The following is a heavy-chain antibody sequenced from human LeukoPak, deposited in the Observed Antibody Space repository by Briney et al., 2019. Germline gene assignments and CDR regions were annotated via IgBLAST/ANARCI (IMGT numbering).Heavy chain of an antibody. D-gene: IGHD1-26*01. CDR2: IDKKDKGYATAT. V-gene: IGHV3-73*01. J-gene: IGHJ5*02. CDR3: TRDSGTYNWFDP. Sequence: GGSLRLSRAASGFTFSGSAIHWVRQSSGKGLEWVGQIDKKDKGYATATAYAASVKGRFTISRDDSINTAYLQMKSLKTEDTALYYCTRDSGTYNWFDPWGQGTLVTVSS. CDR1: GFTFSGSA.